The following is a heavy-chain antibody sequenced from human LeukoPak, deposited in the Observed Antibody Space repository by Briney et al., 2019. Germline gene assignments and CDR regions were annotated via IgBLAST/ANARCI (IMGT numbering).Heavy chain of an antibody. J-gene: IGHJ6*03. CDR1: GGTFSSYA. CDR3: ASLRCSSTSCYYYYYMDV. D-gene: IGHD2-2*01. V-gene: IGHV1-69*13. CDR2: IIPIFGTA. Sequence: GASVKVSCKASGGTFSSYAISWVRQAPGQGLEWMGGIIPIFGTANYAQKFQGRVTITADESTSTAYMELSSLRSEDTAVYYCASLRCSSTSCYYYYYMDVWGKGTTVAVSS.